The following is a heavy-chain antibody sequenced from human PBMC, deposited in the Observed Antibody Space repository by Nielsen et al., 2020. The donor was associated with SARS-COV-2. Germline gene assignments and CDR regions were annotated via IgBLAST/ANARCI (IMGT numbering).Heavy chain of an antibody. V-gene: IGHV4-30-4*01. J-gene: IGHJ5*02. Sequence: SETLSLTCIVSGGSISSSSYYWSWIRQPPGKGLEWIGYIYYSGSTYYNPSLKSRVTISVDTSKNQFSLKLSSVTAADTAVYYCARGGAAGYCSGGSCYGGFDPWGQGTLVTVSS. CDR2: IYYSGST. D-gene: IGHD2-15*01. CDR1: GGSISSSSYY. CDR3: ARGGAAGYCSGGSCYGGFDP.